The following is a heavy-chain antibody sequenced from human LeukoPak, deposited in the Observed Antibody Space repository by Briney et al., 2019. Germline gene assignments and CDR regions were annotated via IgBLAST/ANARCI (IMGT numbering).Heavy chain of an antibody. CDR2: INHSGST. V-gene: IGHV4-34*01. CDR3: ARAGSYYYGSGRHPYYFDY. D-gene: IGHD3-10*01. Sequence: GSLRLSCAASGFTFSSYAMSWIRQPPGKGLEWIGEINHSGSTNYNPSLKSRVTISVDTSKNQFSLKLSSVTAADTAVYYCARAGSYYYGSGRHPYYFDYWGQGTLVTVSS. J-gene: IGHJ4*02. CDR1: GFTFSSYA.